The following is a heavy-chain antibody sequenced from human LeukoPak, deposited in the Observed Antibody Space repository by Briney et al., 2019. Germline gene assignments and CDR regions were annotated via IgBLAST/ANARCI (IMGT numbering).Heavy chain of an antibody. D-gene: IGHD4-23*01. CDR3: ARVLDDYGGKVDY. CDR2: INPNSGGT. J-gene: IGHJ4*02. Sequence: GASVKVSCKASGYTFTGYYMHWVRQAPGQGLEWMGWINPNSGGTNYAQKFQGRVTMTGDTSISTAYMELSRLRSDDTAVYYCARVLDDYGGKVDYWGQGTLVTVSS. CDR1: GYTFTGYY. V-gene: IGHV1-2*02.